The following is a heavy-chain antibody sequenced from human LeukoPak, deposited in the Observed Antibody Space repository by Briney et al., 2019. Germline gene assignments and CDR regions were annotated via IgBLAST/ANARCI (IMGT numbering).Heavy chain of an antibody. CDR3: ARDVYSGYFDY. CDR1: GFTFSSYE. V-gene: IGHV3-48*03. D-gene: IGHD5-12*01. J-gene: IGHJ4*02. CDR2: ISSSGSTI. Sequence: PGGSLGLSCAASGFTFSSYEMNWVRQAPGKGLEWVSYISSSGSTIYYADSVKGRFTISRDNAKNSLYLQMNSLRAEDTAVYYCARDVYSGYFDYWGQGTLVTVSS.